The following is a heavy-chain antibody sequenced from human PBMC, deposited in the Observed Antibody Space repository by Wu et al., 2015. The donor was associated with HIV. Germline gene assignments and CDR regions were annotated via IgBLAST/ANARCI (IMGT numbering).Heavy chain of an antibody. V-gene: IGHV1-69*13. Sequence: QVQLVQSGAEVKKPGSSVKVSCKASGGTFSSYAISWVRQAPGQGLEWMGRIIPIFGTANYAQKFQGRVTITADESTSTAYMELSSLRSEDTAVYYCARDPRRSSGYSGYDCYFDYWGQGTLVTVSS. J-gene: IGHJ4*02. CDR1: GGTFSSYA. CDR3: ARDPRRSSGYSGYDCYFDY. D-gene: IGHD5-12*01. CDR2: IIPIFGTA.